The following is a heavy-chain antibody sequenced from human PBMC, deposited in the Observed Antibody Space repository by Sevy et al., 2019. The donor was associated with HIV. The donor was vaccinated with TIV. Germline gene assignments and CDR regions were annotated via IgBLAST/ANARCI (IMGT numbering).Heavy chain of an antibody. Sequence: ASVKVSCKASGYTFTIYGISWVRQAPGQGLEWMGWISGYNGNTNYAQKFQDRVTMTTDTSTSTAYMELRSLRSDDTDVYYCARESGAVGATGYGFDIWGQGTMVTVSS. CDR3: ARESGAVGATGYGFDI. CDR2: ISGYNGNT. D-gene: IGHD1-26*01. J-gene: IGHJ3*02. CDR1: GYTFTIYG. V-gene: IGHV1-18*01.